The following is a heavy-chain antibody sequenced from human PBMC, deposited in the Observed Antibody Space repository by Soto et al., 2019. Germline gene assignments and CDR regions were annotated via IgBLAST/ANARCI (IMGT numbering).Heavy chain of an antibody. CDR3: ARRSSGGARGGFDY. J-gene: IGHJ4*02. D-gene: IGHD2-15*01. Sequence: SETLSLTCAVSGGSISSGGYYWGWIRQPPGKGLEWIGSIYYSGSTYYNPSLKSRVTISVDTSKNQFSLKLSSVTAADTAVYYCARRSSGGARGGFDYWGQGTLVTVSS. V-gene: IGHV4-39*01. CDR1: GGSISSGGYY. CDR2: IYYSGST.